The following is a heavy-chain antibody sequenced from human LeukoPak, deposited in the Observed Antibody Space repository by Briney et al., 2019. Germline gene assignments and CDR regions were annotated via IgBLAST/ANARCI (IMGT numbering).Heavy chain of an antibody. V-gene: IGHV3-15*01. D-gene: IGHD6-13*01. Sequence: PGGSLRLSCAVSGLTFSNAWMSWVRQAPGKGLEWVGRIKSKTAGGTTDYAAPVKGRFTISKEDSKNTLYLQMNSLKTEDTAVYYCTNIAAAGYNDYWGQGTLVTVSS. CDR2: IKSKTAGGTT. J-gene: IGHJ4*02. CDR3: TNIAAAGYNDY. CDR1: GLTFSNAW.